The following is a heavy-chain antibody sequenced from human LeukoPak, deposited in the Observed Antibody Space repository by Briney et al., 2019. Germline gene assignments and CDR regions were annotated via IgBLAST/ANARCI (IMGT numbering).Heavy chain of an antibody. Sequence: GGFLRLSCAASGFTFSSYAMSWVRQAPGKGLEWVSAISGGGSSTYYADSVKGRFTISRDSSKNTLYLQMNSLRAEDTAVYYCAKAASSGWYAIDYWGQGTLVTVSS. D-gene: IGHD6-19*01. CDR3: AKAASSGWYAIDY. CDR1: GFTFSSYA. CDR2: ISGGGSST. J-gene: IGHJ4*02. V-gene: IGHV3-23*01.